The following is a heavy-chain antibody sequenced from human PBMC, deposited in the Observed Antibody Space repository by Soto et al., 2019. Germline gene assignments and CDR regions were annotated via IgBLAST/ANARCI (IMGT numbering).Heavy chain of an antibody. CDR2: IIPIFGTA. CDR3: ARGXLAAAGTPYYYYYGMDV. V-gene: IGHV1-69*01. J-gene: IGHJ6*02. D-gene: IGHD6-13*01. Sequence: QVQLVQSGAEVKKPGSSVKVSCKASGGTFSSYAISWVRQAPGQGLEWMGGIIPIFGTANYAQKFQGRVTITADESTITAYMELSSLRSEDTAVYXCARGXLAAAGTPYYYYYGMDVWGQGTTVTVSS. CDR1: GGTFSSYA.